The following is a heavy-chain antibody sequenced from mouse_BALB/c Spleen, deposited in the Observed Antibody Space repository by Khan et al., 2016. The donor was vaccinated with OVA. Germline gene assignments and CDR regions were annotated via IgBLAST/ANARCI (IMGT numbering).Heavy chain of an antibody. CDR2: ISYSGST. CDR1: GYSITSDYA. D-gene: IGHD2-12*01. Sequence: EVQLVESGPGLVKPSQSLSLTCTVTGYSITSDYAWNWIRQFPENKLEWMGYISYSGSTNYNPALKSRISITRDTSKNQFFLQLNSVTTEDTATYYCARDSSRYNYAMDYWGQGTSVTVSS. J-gene: IGHJ4*01. V-gene: IGHV3-2*02. CDR3: ARDSSRYNYAMDY.